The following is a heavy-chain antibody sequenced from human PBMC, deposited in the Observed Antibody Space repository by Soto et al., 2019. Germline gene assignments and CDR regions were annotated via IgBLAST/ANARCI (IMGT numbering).Heavy chain of an antibody. CDR1: GGSISSGGYY. D-gene: IGHD5-12*01. CDR3: ARDRSGYDSGLNWFDP. J-gene: IGHJ5*02. Sequence: QVQLQESGPGLVKPSQTLSLTCTVSGGSISSGGYYWSWIRQHPGKGLEWIGYIYYSGSTYYNPSLKSRVTISVDTSKNQFSLKLSSVTAADTAVYYCARDRSGYDSGLNWFDPWGQGTLVTVSS. CDR2: IYYSGST. V-gene: IGHV4-31*03.